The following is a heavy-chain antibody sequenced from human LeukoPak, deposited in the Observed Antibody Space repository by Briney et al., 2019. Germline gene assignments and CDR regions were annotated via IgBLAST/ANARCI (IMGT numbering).Heavy chain of an antibody. J-gene: IGHJ5*02. Sequence: ASVKVSCKASGYTFNTCVLTCVGQPRGQGLEGMGWISPYNGKTKYAQKVQGRVTMTTDTSTSTVYMELRSLRSDDTAAYYCARGLGIGAAGTSWFDAWGQGTLVTVSS. D-gene: IGHD6-13*01. CDR3: ARGLGIGAAGTSWFDA. CDR2: ISPYNGKT. CDR1: GYTFNTCV. V-gene: IGHV1-18*01.